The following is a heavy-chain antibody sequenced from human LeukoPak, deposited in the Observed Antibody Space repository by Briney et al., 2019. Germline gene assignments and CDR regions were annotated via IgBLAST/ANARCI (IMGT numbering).Heavy chain of an antibody. D-gene: IGHD2-15*01. CDR3: ARQRRYCSGDNCYQRTFDY. Sequence: GGSLRLSCAASGFTFSSYAMSWVRQAPGKGLEWVSAISGSGGSTYYADSVKGRFTISRDNSKNTLYLQMNSLRAEDTAVYYCARQRRYCSGDNCYQRTFDYWGQGTLVTVSS. V-gene: IGHV3-23*01. J-gene: IGHJ4*02. CDR1: GFTFSSYA. CDR2: ISGSGGST.